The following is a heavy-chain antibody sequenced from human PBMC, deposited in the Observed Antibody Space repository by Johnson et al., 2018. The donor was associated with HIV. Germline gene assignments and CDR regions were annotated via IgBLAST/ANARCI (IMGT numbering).Heavy chain of an antibody. Sequence: VQLVESGGGVVRHGGSLRLSCAASGFTFDDYGMSWVRQAPGKGLEWVSGINWNGGSTGYADSVKGRFTISRDNAKNSLYLQMNSLRAEDTAVYYCAKDREWLVPTPLDAFDIWGQGTMVTVSS. V-gene: IGHV3-20*04. CDR3: AKDREWLVPTPLDAFDI. CDR2: INWNGGST. J-gene: IGHJ3*02. D-gene: IGHD6-19*01. CDR1: GFTFDDYG.